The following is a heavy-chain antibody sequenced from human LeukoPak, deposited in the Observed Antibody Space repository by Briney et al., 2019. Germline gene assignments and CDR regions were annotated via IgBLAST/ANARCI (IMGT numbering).Heavy chain of an antibody. D-gene: IGHD4-17*01. V-gene: IGHV3-23*01. J-gene: IGHJ3*02. CDR3: AKDRTTVTTFDAFDI. CDR2: ISGGGRST. Sequence: PGGSLRLSCSVSGXSVSTKYMSWVRQAPGKGLEWVSAISGGGRSTYYADSVKGRFTISRDSSKNTLDLQMNSLRAEDTAVYYCAKDRTTVTTFDAFDIWGQGTMVTVSS. CDR1: GXSVSTKY.